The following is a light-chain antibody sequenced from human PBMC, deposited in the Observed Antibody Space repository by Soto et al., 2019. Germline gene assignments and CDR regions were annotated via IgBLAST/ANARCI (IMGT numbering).Light chain of an antibody. J-gene: IGLJ1*01. Sequence: QSVLTQPASASGSPGQSITISCTGTSSDVGGYNYVSWYQQHPGKAPKLMIYEVSKRPSGVSNRFSGSKSGNTASLTISGLQAEDEADYYCSSYTRSSSLFGTGTKLTVL. V-gene: IGLV2-14*01. CDR2: EVS. CDR3: SSYTRSSSL. CDR1: SSDVGGYNY.